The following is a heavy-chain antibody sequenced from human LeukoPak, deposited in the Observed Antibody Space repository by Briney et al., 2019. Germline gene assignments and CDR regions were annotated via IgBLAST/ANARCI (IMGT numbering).Heavy chain of an antibody. V-gene: IGHV5-51*01. CDR3: ARPSKIRYFDSLDY. J-gene: IGHJ4*02. D-gene: IGHD3-9*01. CDR2: IYPGDSDT. CDR1: GYRFTSYW. Sequence: GESLKISCKGSGYRFTSYWIAWVRQMPGKGLEGMGIIYPGDSDTRYSPSFQGQVTISADNSLSTAYLQWSSLKASDTAMYYCARPSKIRYFDSLDYWGQGTLVTVSS.